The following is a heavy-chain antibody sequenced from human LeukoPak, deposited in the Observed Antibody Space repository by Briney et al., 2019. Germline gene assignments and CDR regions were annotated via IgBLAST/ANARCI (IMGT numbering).Heavy chain of an antibody. Sequence: SVKVSCKASGGTFSSYAISWVRQAPGQGLEWMGGIIPIFGTANYAQKFQGRVTITADESTSTAYMELSSLRSEDTAVYYCARDGLGYSMVLPHWGMDVWGQGTTVTVSS. D-gene: IGHD6-13*01. CDR1: GGTFSSYA. V-gene: IGHV1-69*13. J-gene: IGHJ6*02. CDR3: ARDGLGYSMVLPHWGMDV. CDR2: IIPIFGTA.